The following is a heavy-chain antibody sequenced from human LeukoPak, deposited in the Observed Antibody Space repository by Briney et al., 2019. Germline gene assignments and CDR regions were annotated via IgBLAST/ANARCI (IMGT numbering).Heavy chain of an antibody. V-gene: IGHV3-74*01. CDR2: SNSDGSRI. D-gene: IGHD6-13*01. J-gene: IGHJ6*02. Sequence: GGSLRLSCAASGFTFGSYWMHWVRQAPGKGLVWVSRSNSDGSRISYADSVKGRFTISRDNAKNTLYLQMNSLRVEDTDVYFCARGGAVAGHGMDVWGQGTTVTVSS. CDR1: GFTFGSYW. CDR3: ARGGAVAGHGMDV.